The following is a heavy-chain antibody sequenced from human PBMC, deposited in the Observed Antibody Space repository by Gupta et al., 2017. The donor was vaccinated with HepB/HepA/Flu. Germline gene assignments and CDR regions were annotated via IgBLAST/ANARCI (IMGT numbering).Heavy chain of an antibody. CDR1: GGSITTGGYY. CDR3: ARDRGYSYGYGIEY. CDR2: IYYSGST. J-gene: IGHJ4*02. Sequence: QVQLQESGPGLVKPSQTLSLTCTVSGGSITTGGYYWSWIRQHPGKGLEWIGYIYYSGSTYYNPSLKSRVAISIDPSKNQFSLKLNSVTAADTAVYYCARDRGYSYGYGIEYWGQGTLVTVSS. D-gene: IGHD5-18*01. V-gene: IGHV4-31*03.